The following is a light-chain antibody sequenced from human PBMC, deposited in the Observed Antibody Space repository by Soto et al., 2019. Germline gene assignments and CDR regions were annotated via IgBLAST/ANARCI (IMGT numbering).Light chain of an antibody. CDR3: CSYAGSSTLVV. J-gene: IGLJ2*01. CDR1: SSDVGSYNL. CDR2: EGS. V-gene: IGLV2-23*01. Sequence: QSALTQPASVSGSPGQSITISCTGTSSDVGSYNLVSWYQQHPGKAPKLMIYEGSKRPSGVSNRFSGSKSGNTASLTISGLQAEDEGDYYCCSYAGSSTLVVFGGGTKVTVL.